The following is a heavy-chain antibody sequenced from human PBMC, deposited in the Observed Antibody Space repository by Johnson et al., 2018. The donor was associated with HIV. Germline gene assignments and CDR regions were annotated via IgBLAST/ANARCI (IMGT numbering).Heavy chain of an antibody. D-gene: IGHD6-13*01. Sequence: EVQLVESGGGLVQPGGSLKLSCAASGFTFSGSAMHWVRQASGKGLEWVGRIRSKANSYATAYAASVKGRFTISRDDSKNTLYLQMNSLRAEDTAVYYCAKAAANAFDIWGQGTMVTVSS. CDR3: AKAAANAFDI. J-gene: IGHJ3*02. CDR2: IRSKANSYAT. V-gene: IGHV3-73*01. CDR1: GFTFSGSA.